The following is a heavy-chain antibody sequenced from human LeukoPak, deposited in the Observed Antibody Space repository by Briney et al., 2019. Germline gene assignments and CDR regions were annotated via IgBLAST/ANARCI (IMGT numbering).Heavy chain of an antibody. J-gene: IGHJ5*02. CDR3: ARSVVPAATSFDP. D-gene: IGHD2-2*01. Sequence: SETLSLTCAVYGGSFSGYYWSWIRQPPGKGLEWIGEINHSGSTNYNPSLKSRVTISVDTSKNQFSLKLSSVTAADTAVYNCARSVVPAATSFDPWGQGTLVTVSS. CDR2: INHSGST. V-gene: IGHV4-34*01. CDR1: GGSFSGYY.